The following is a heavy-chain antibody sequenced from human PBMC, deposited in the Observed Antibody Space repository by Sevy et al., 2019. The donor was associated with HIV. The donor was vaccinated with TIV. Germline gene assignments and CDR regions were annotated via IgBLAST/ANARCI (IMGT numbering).Heavy chain of an antibody. CDR1: GGSIRSYY. J-gene: IGHJ6*03. V-gene: IGHV4-59*01. CDR2: IYYSGST. CDR3: ARGDYYYYYYMDA. Sequence: SETLSLTCTVSGGSIRSYYWSWIRQPPGKGLEWIGYIYYSGSTNYNPSLKSRVTISVDTSKNQLSLKLSSVTAADTAVYYCARGDYYYYYYMDAWGKGTTVTVSS.